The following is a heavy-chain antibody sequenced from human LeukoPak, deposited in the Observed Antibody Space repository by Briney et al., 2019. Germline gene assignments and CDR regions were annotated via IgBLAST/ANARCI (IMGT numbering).Heavy chain of an antibody. CDR3: ATSGPYYYYYYMDV. D-gene: IGHD1-26*01. V-gene: IGHV4-61*02. J-gene: IGHJ6*03. Sequence: SETLSLTCAVSGYSISSGYYWSWIRQPAGKGLEWIGRIYTSGSTNYNPSLKSRVTISVDTSKNQFSLKLSSVTAADTAVYYCATSGPYYYYYYMDVWGKGTTVTVSS. CDR1: GYSISSGYY. CDR2: IYTSGST.